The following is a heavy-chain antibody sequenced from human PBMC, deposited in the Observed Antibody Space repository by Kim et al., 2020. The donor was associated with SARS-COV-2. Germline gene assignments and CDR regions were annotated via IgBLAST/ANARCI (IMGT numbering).Heavy chain of an antibody. CDR3: ARQRYGGNSVDY. D-gene: IGHD2-21*02. CDR1: GGSISSSSCH. V-gene: IGHV4-39*01. Sequence: SETLSLTCTVSGGSISSSSCHWGWIRQPPGKGLEWIASMYYSGSTFYNPSLKSRVTISVDTSKNQVSLRLSSVTATDTAVYYCARQRYGGNSVDYWGQGTLVTVSS. CDR2: MYYSGST. J-gene: IGHJ4*02.